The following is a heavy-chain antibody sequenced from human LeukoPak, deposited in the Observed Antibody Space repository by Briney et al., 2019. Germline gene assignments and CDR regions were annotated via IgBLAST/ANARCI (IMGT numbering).Heavy chain of an antibody. CDR1: GFRFSESW. V-gene: IGHV3-74*01. CDR3: ARSDYIET. CDR2: IKRYGNTT. D-gene: IGHD4-11*01. Sequence: GGSLRISCAASGFRFSESWMHWVRQAPGKGLEWVSRIKRYGNTTSYADYVKGRFTVSRDNAKNMLYLEMNSLRVDDTAVYYCARSDYIETWGQGTLVSVSS. J-gene: IGHJ4*02.